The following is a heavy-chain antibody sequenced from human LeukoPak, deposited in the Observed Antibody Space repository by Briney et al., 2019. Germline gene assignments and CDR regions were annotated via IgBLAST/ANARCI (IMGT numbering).Heavy chain of an antibody. V-gene: IGHV1-3*01. J-gene: IGHJ6*02. CDR3: ARVTIFGGGDV. D-gene: IGHD3-3*01. CDR1: GYALTGYA. Sequence: ASVKVSCKASGYALTGYALHWVRQAPGQRLEWMGRIDAGDGDTKYSQTIQGRVIITRDTSASTAYMDLSSLRSEDTAVYYCARVTIFGGGDVWGQGTTVTVSS. CDR2: IDAGDGDT.